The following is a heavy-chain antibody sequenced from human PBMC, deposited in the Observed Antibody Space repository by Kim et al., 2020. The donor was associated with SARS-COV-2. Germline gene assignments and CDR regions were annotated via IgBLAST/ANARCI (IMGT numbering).Heavy chain of an antibody. D-gene: IGHD6-19*01. Sequence: ASVKVSCKASGYTFTSYAMHWVRQAPGQRLEWMGWINAGNGNTKYSQKFQGRVTITRDTSASTAYMELSSLRSEDTAAYYCAREQWLGGFDNWGQGTLVTVSS. CDR3: AREQWLGGFDN. V-gene: IGHV1-3*01. CDR1: GYTFTSYA. J-gene: IGHJ4*02. CDR2: INAGNGNT.